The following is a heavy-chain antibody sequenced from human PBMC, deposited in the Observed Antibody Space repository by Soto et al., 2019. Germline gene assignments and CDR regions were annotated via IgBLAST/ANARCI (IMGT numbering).Heavy chain of an antibody. V-gene: IGHV3-30-3*01. CDR3: ARDRSPGQLWLPVY. J-gene: IGHJ4*02. CDR1: GFTFSSYA. CDR2: ISYDGSNK. Sequence: QVQLVASGGGVVQPGRSLRLSCAASGFTFSSYAMHWVRQAPGKGLEWVAVISYDGSNKYYADSVKGRFTISRDNSKNTLYLQMNSLRAEDTAVYYCARDRSPGQLWLPVYWGQGTLVTVSS. D-gene: IGHD5-18*01.